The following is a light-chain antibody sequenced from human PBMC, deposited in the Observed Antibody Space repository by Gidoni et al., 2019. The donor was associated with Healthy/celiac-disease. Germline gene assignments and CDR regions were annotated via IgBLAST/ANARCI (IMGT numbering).Light chain of an antibody. J-gene: IGKJ4*01. CDR1: QGISSA. CDR2: DAS. CDR3: QQFNNYPT. V-gene: IGKV1D-13*01. Sequence: AIQLTQSPSSLSASVGDRVTITCRASQGISSALAWYQQKPGKAPKLLRYDASSLESGVPSRFSGSGSGTDFTLTISSLQPEDFATYYCQQFNNYPTFGGGTKVEIK.